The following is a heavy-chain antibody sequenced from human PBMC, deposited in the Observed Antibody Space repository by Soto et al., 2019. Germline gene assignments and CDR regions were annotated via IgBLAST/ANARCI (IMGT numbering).Heavy chain of an antibody. Sequence: SETLSLTCTVSGGSVNTASYHWSWIRQSPRNGLEWIGNIYYTGSTNYNPSFESRVAISLDTSNNQFSLRLTSLTAADTAVYFCARDHHSYYDTSGYYPYFDFWGQGTLVTVSS. CDR2: IYYTGST. V-gene: IGHV4-61*01. CDR3: ARDHHSYYDTSGYYPYFDF. J-gene: IGHJ4*02. CDR1: GGSVNTASYH. D-gene: IGHD3-22*01.